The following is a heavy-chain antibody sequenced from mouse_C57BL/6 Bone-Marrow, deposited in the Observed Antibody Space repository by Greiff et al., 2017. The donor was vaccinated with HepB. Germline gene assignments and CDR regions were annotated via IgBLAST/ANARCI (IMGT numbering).Heavy chain of an antibody. CDR2: SRNKANDYTT. J-gene: IGHJ1*03. D-gene: IGHD1-1*01. V-gene: IGHV7-1*01. CDR3: ARDANYGRYFDV. CDR1: GFTFSDFY. Sequence: EVQGVESGGGLVQSGRSLRLSCATSGFTFSDFYMEWVRQAPGKGLEWIAASRNKANDYTTEYSASVKGRFIVSRDTSQSILYLQMNALRAEDTAIYYCARDANYGRYFDVWGTGTTVTVSS.